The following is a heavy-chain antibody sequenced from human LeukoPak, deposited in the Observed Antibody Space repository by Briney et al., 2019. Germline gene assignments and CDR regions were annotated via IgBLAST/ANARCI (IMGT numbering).Heavy chain of an antibody. J-gene: IGHJ4*02. D-gene: IGHD1-1*01. CDR2: ISNDGINK. Sequence: GGSLRLSCAASGFTLSSYAVHWVRQSPGKGLEWVAVISNDGINKYYVDSVKGRFTISRDNSKNTLHLQMNSLRAEDTAMYYCAGEYNYYIYWGQGTLVTVSS. CDR3: AGEYNYYIY. V-gene: IGHV3-30*14. CDR1: GFTLSSYA.